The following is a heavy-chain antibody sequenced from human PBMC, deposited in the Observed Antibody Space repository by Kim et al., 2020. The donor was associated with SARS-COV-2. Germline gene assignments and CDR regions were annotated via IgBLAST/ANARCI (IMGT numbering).Heavy chain of an antibody. CDR1: GGSISSSSYY. Sequence: SETLSLTCTVSGGSISSSSYYWGWIRQPPGKGLEWIGSIYYSGSTYYNPSLKSRVTISVDTSKNQLSLKLSSVTAADTAVYYCASTVAGTGGYWGQGTLVTVSS. J-gene: IGHJ4*02. CDR2: IYYSGST. D-gene: IGHD6-19*01. V-gene: IGHV4-39*01. CDR3: ASTVAGTGGY.